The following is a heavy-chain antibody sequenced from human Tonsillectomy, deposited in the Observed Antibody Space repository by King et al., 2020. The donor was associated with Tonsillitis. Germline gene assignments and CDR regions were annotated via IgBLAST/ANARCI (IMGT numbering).Heavy chain of an antibody. V-gene: IGHV3-64D*06. CDR2: ISAIGAST. Sequence: VQLVESGGGLVQPGGSLRLSCSASGFTFSDFPLHWVRQAPGKGLEFISYISAIGASTFYADSVRGRFTISRDNSNNPLFLQMTTLRPQDTAVYYCVKSKTISATDAFDVWGHGTMVSVSS. CDR1: GFTFSDFP. D-gene: IGHD3-9*01. J-gene: IGHJ3*01. CDR3: VKSKTISATDAFDV.